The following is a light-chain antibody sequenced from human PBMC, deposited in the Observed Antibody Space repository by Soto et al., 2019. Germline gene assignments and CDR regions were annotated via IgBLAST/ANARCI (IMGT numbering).Light chain of an antibody. J-gene: IGKJ1*01. V-gene: IGKV3-20*01. CDR1: QSVSSSY. CDR3: QQYGSSPPWR. Sequence: IVLTQSPGNLSLSPGERATLSCRASQSVSSSYLAWYQQKPGQAPRLLIYGASSRATGIPDRFSGSGSGTDFTLTISRLEPEDFAVYYCQQYGSSPPWRFGHGTKVDI. CDR2: GAS.